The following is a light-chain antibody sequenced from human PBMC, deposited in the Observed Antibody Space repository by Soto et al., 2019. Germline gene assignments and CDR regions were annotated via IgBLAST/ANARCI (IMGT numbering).Light chain of an antibody. Sequence: QSVLTQPSSLSGSPGQSITISCTGTSSDVGSDNLVSWYQQHPGKAPKLMIYEGSKRPSGVSNRFSGSKSGNTASLTISGLQAEDEADYYCCSYAGSSTAIFSGGTKVTVL. CDR3: CSYAGSSTAI. V-gene: IGLV2-23*01. J-gene: IGLJ2*01. CDR2: EGS. CDR1: SSDVGSDNL.